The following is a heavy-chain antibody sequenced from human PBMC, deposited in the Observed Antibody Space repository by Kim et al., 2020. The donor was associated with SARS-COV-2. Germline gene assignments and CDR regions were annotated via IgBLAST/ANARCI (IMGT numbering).Heavy chain of an antibody. Sequence: GGSLRLSCAASGFTFSSYWMSWVRQAPGKGLEWVANIKQDGSEKYYVDSLKGRFTISRDNAKNSLYLQMNSLRAEDTAVYYCASADGDNIWEGRHFEYWGHGTLVTVSS. V-gene: IGHV3-7*01. J-gene: IGHJ4*01. CDR3: ASADGDNIWEGRHFEY. CDR2: IKQDGSEK. CDR1: GFTFSSYW. D-gene: IGHD1-26*01.